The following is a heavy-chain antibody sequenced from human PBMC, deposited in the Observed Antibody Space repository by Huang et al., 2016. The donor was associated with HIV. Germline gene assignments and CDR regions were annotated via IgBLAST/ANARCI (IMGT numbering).Heavy chain of an antibody. V-gene: IGHV3-30*14. CDR3: ARDTTTVAGLDF. CDR2: LSFDGRNK. Sequence: QVQLVESGGGVVQPGRSLRLSCAVSGFTFRDHPMHWVRQAPGKCREWVAVLSFDGRNKFYADVVRGRFTISRDNSKNILYLQLNSLTPADTSIYYCARDTTTVAGLDFWGQGALVTVSS. CDR1: GFTFRDHP. D-gene: IGHD6-19*01. J-gene: IGHJ4*02.